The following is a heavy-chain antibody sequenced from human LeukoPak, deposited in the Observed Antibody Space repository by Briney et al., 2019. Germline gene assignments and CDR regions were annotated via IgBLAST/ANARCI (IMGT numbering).Heavy chain of an antibody. CDR3: AREKFGELLYY. J-gene: IGHJ4*02. V-gene: IGHV4-34*01. CDR1: GGSFSGYY. CDR2: INNSGST. Sequence: PSETLSLTCTVYGGSFSGYYWSWIRQPPGKGLEWIGEINNSGSTNYNPSLKSRVTISVDTSKNQFSLKLSSVTAADTAVYYCAREKFGELLYYWGQGTLVTVSS. D-gene: IGHD3-10*01.